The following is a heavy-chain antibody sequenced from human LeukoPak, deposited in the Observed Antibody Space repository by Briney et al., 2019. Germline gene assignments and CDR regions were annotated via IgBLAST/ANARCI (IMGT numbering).Heavy chain of an antibody. Sequence: ASVKVSCKASGYTFSGYYIHWVRQAPGQGLEWMGWINPNSGGTNYAQRFQGRVTMTRDTSISTAYVELSRLRFDDTAVYYCAREEASMKFDWGQGTLVTVSS. J-gene: IGHJ4*02. CDR2: INPNSGGT. V-gene: IGHV1-2*02. D-gene: IGHD3-10*01. CDR3: AREEASMKFD. CDR1: GYTFSGYY.